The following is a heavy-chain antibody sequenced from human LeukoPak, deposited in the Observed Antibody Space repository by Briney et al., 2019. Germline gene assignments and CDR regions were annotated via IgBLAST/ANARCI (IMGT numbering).Heavy chain of an antibody. V-gene: IGHV1-3*03. CDR1: GYTFTSYA. J-gene: IGHJ6*03. CDR3: AKDGGNYYDTGGNYLMRSYMDV. Sequence: GASVKVSCKASGYTFTSYAMHWVRQAPGQRLEWMGWINAGNGNTKYSQEFQGRVTITRDTSASTAYMELSSLRAEDTAVYYCAKDGGNYYDTGGNYLMRSYMDVWGKGTTVTVSS. D-gene: IGHD3-22*01. CDR2: INAGNGNT.